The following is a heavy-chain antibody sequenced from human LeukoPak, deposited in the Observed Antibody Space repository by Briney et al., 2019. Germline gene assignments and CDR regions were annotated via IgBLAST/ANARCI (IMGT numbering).Heavy chain of an antibody. CDR2: IYHTGST. J-gene: IGHJ6*03. CDR1: GGSFRGYY. D-gene: IGHD3-3*01. Sequence: SETLSLTCSVYGGSFRGYYWSWIRQSPEKGQEWIGQIYHTGSTNYNPSLASRVTISLDISKSQFSLKLTSVTASDTAVYYCARDDFGVALGGVWSIGTTVTVSS. V-gene: IGHV4-34*01. CDR3: ARDDFGVALGGV.